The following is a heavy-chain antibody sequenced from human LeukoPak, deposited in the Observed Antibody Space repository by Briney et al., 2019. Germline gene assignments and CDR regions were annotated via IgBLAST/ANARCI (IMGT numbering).Heavy chain of an antibody. CDR3: VRVGWGVDSGYYDDY. J-gene: IGHJ4*02. V-gene: IGHV4-59*08. CDR2: IYYSGSA. D-gene: IGHD3-22*01. Sequence: SETLSLTCTVSGGSMSRYYWSWMRQTPGKGLEYIGYIYYSGSAHYNPSLNSRVTISIDTSKNQFSLNLRSVTAADTAVYYCVRVGWGVDSGYYDDYWGQGTLVTVSS. CDR1: GGSMSRYY.